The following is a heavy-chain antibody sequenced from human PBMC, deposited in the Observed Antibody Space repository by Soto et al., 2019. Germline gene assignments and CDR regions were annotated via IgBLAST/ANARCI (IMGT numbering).Heavy chain of an antibody. CDR1: GGSFSSLV. Sequence: SVKVSCKASGGSFSSLVISWLRQAPGQGAEWMGGINPMLCVANFAQQFQDRVTITADESTTTAYMELSSLNSDDPAVYYCARGPAHFDPWGQGTLVTVSS. CDR2: INPMLCVA. CDR3: ARGPAHFDP. V-gene: IGHV1-69*10. J-gene: IGHJ5*02.